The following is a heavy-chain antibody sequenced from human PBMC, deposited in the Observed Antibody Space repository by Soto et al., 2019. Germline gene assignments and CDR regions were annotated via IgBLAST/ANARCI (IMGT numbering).Heavy chain of an antibody. D-gene: IGHD3-3*01. V-gene: IGHV4-59*01. CDR3: ARASGFWSGYELFGDYMDV. Sequence: PSETLSLTCTVSGGSISSYYWSWIRQPPGKGLEWIGYIYYSGSTNYNPSLKSRVTISVDTSKNQFSLKLSSVTAADTAVYYCARASGFWSGYELFGDYMDVWGKGTTVTVSS. CDR1: GGSISSYY. J-gene: IGHJ6*03. CDR2: IYYSGST.